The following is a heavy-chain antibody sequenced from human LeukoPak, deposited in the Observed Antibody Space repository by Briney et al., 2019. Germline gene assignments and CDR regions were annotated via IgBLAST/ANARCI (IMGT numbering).Heavy chain of an antibody. CDR3: ARGAHGYTYITFDY. CDR2: INHSGST. J-gene: IGHJ4*02. V-gene: IGHV4-34*01. Sequence: SETLSLTCAVYGGSFSGYYWSWIRQPPGKGLEWIGEINHSGSTNYNPSLKSRVTISVDTSKNQFSLKLSSVTAADTAVYYCARGAHGYTYITFDYWGQGTLVTVSS. D-gene: IGHD3-10*01. CDR1: GGSFSGYY.